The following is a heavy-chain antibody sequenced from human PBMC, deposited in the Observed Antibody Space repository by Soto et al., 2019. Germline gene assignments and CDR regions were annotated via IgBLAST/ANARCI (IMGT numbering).Heavy chain of an antibody. CDR3: ARESGGDWYRNDY. V-gene: IGHV3-7*05. CDR2: IKHDGSEK. CDR1: GFTFSAYW. D-gene: IGHD2-21*02. Sequence: PGGSLRLSCAVSGFTFSAYWMSWVRQAPGKGLEWVANIKHDGSEKYYVDSVKGRFIISRDNAKSSLYLEMNSLGAEDTAVYYCARESGGDWYRNDYWGQGTQVTVSS. J-gene: IGHJ4*02.